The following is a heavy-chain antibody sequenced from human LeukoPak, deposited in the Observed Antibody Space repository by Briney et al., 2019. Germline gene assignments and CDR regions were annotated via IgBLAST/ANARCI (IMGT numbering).Heavy chain of an antibody. D-gene: IGHD3-22*01. J-gene: IGHJ4*02. Sequence: PGRSLRLSCAASGFTFSSYGMHWVRQVPGKGLEWVAVISYDGSNKYYADSVKGRFTISRDNSKNTLYLQMNSLRAEDTAVYYCARMDYYDSSGYYMGNYWGQGTLVTVSS. CDR3: ARMDYYDSSGYYMGNY. CDR1: GFTFSSYG. V-gene: IGHV3-30*03. CDR2: ISYDGSNK.